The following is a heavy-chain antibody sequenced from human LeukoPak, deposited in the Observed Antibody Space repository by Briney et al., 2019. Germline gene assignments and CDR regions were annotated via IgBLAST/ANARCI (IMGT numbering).Heavy chain of an antibody. J-gene: IGHJ4*02. V-gene: IGHV3-21*01. CDR2: ISSSSSYI. Sequence: GGSLRLSCAASGCTVSSYSMKWGRQAAGKGLEWVSSISSSSSYIYYADSVKGRFTISRDNAKNSLYLQMNSLRAEDTAVYYCARDRRTSGSYDYWGQGTLVTVSS. D-gene: IGHD1-26*01. CDR1: GCTVSSYS. CDR3: ARDRRTSGSYDY.